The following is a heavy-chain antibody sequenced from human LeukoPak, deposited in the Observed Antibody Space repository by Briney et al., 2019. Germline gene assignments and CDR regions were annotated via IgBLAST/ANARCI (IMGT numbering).Heavy chain of an antibody. V-gene: IGHV3-48*04. D-gene: IGHD2-2*01. CDR3: ASHYCGRTSCHYFDR. CDR2: ISRSSTTI. CDR1: GFTFRSHS. J-gene: IGHJ4*02. Sequence: GGSLRLSCAASGFTFRSHSMNWVRQAPGKGLEWISHISRSSTTIFYAQSVRGRFTVSRDNAKNSLNLQMNSLRAEDTAVYYCASHYCGRTSCHYFDRWGQGTLVTVSS.